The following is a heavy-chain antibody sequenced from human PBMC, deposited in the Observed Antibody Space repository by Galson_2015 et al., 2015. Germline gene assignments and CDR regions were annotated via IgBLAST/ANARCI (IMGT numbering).Heavy chain of an antibody. V-gene: IGHV4-4*02. CDR3: ARESSECSSTSCYLPWGMDV. CDR1: GGSISSSNW. CDR2: IYHSGST. Sequence: ETLSLTCAVSGGSISSSNWWSWVRQLPGKGLEWIGEIYHSGSTNYNPSLKSRVTISVDKSKNQFSLKLSSVTAADTAVYYCARESSECSSTSCYLPWGMDVWGQGTTVTVSS. D-gene: IGHD2-2*01. J-gene: IGHJ6*02.